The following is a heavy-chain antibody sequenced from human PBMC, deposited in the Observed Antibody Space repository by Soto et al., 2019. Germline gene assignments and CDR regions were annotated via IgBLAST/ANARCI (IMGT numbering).Heavy chain of an antibody. CDR2: INPSGGST. CDR3: ARQGLPARLTHYYGIDV. V-gene: IGHV1-46*01. Sequence: ASVKVSCKASGYTFTSYYMHWVRQAPGQGLEWMGIINPSGGSTSYAQKFQGRVTMTRDTSTSTVYMELSSLRSEDTAMYYCARQGLPARLTHYYGIDVWGQGTTVTVSS. J-gene: IGHJ6*02. CDR1: GYTFTSYY. D-gene: IGHD2-2*01.